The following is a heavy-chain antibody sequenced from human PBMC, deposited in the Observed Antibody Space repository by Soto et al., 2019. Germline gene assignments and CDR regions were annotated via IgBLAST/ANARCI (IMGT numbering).Heavy chain of an antibody. J-gene: IGHJ4*02. CDR3: VSDGAASYTGFDY. V-gene: IGHV5-51*01. CDR2: IFPGDSDT. Sequence: GESLKISCKGSGCNFASYWIGWVLQMPGKGLEWMGIIFPGDSDTRYSPSFQGQVTISADKSIGTAFMQWSSLRSEDTAVYYCVSDGAASYTGFDYWGQGTLVTVSS. D-gene: IGHD3-16*02. CDR1: GCNFASYW.